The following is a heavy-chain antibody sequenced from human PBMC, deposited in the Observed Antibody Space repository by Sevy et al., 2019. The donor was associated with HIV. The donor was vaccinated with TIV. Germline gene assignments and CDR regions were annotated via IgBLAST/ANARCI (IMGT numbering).Heavy chain of an antibody. V-gene: IGHV1-24*01. CDR2: FDPEDGET. CDR1: GYTLTELS. CDR3: ATDPTTVTVYAFDI. D-gene: IGHD4-4*01. Sequence: ASVKVSCKVSGYTLTELSMHWVRQAPGKGLEWMGGFDPEDGETIYAQKFQGRVTMTEDTSTDTAYMELSSLRSEDTVVYYCATDPTTVTVYAFDIWGQGTMVTVSS. J-gene: IGHJ3*02.